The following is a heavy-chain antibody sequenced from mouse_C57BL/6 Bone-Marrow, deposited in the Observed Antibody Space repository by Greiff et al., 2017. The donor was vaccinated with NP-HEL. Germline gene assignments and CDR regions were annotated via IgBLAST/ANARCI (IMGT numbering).Heavy chain of an antibody. D-gene: IGHD2-1*01. CDR1: GFNIKDDY. CDR2: IDPENGDT. Sequence: VQLQQSGAELVRPGASVKLSCTASGFNIKDDYMHWVKQRPEQGLEWIGWIDPENGDTEYASKFQGKATITADTSSNTAYLQLSSLTSEDTAVYYCTTRGYGNYGRDYFDYWGQGTTLTVSS. J-gene: IGHJ2*01. V-gene: IGHV14-4*01. CDR3: TTRGYGNYGRDYFDY.